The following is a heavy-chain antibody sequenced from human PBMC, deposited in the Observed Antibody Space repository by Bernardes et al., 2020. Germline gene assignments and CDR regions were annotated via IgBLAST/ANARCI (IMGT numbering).Heavy chain of an antibody. Sequence: ASVQVSCKASGYTFTSYGISCVRQAPGQGLEWMGWISAYNGNKNYAQKLQGRVTMTTDTSTSTAYMELRSLRSDDTAVYYCAREGPTKSRITMVRGVFGVWGKGTTVTVAS. CDR1: GYTFTSYG. D-gene: IGHD3-10*01. CDR2: ISAYNGNK. V-gene: IGHV1-18*01. J-gene: IGHJ6*04. CDR3: AREGPTKSRITMVRGVFGV.